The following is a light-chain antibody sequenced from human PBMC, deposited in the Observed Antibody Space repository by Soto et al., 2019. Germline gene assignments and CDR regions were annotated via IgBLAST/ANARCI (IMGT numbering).Light chain of an antibody. CDR1: QSVRTK. V-gene: IGKV3-15*01. Sequence: EMVMTQSPATLSVSLGERATLSCRASQSVRTKLVWYQQKPGQAPRLLIYGASTRATGIPDSLSGSGLGTEFTLTISRLQSEDFGVYYCQQHDQGWTFGEGTKVEIK. J-gene: IGKJ1*01. CDR3: QQHDQGWT. CDR2: GAS.